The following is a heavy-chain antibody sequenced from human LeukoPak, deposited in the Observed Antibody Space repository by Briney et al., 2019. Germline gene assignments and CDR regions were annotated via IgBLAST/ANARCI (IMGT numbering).Heavy chain of an antibody. Sequence: SVKVSCTASGGTFSSYAISWVRQAPGQGLEWMGGIIPIFGTANYAQKFQGRVTITADESTSTAYMELSSLRSEDTAVYYCASNLGVPQGWFDPWGQGTLVTVSS. V-gene: IGHV1-69*13. CDR3: ASNLGVPQGWFDP. CDR1: GGTFSSYA. J-gene: IGHJ5*01. CDR2: IIPIFGTA. D-gene: IGHD3-3*01.